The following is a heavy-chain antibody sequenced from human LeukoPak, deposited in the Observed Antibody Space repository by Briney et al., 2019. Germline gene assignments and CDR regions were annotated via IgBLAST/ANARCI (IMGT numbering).Heavy chain of an antibody. Sequence: GGSLRLSCAASGFSFSDHYMDWVRLAPGKGLEWVGRIRNKVTSYGTEYAASVKGRFTISRDDSKDSLYLQMNSLRSEDTALYYCTRVRLGAATRDCDYWGQGTLVTVSS. D-gene: IGHD1-26*01. J-gene: IGHJ4*02. V-gene: IGHV3-72*01. CDR3: TRVRLGAATRDCDY. CDR1: GFSFSDHY. CDR2: IRNKVTSYGT.